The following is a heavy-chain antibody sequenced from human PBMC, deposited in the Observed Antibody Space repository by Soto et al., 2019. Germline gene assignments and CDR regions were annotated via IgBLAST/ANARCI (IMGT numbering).Heavy chain of an antibody. V-gene: IGHV3-23*01. J-gene: IGHJ4*02. Sequence: EVQLLESGGGLVQPGGSLRLSCAASEFTFSNYAMSWVRQAPGKGLDWVSCISGSGSSTYYAESVKGRVAISRDNSKNTLYLQLNSLRAEDTALYFCAKDLGAYCASFNDHWGQGTLVTVS. CDR2: ISGSGSST. D-gene: IGHD2-15*01. CDR3: AKDLGAYCASFNDH. CDR1: EFTFSNYA.